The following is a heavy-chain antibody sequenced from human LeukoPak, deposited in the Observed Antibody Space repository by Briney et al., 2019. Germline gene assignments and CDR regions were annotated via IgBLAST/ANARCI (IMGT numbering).Heavy chain of an antibody. CDR3: ASPPFLGGDYADY. CDR2: INHSGST. V-gene: IGHV4-34*01. D-gene: IGHD2/OR15-2a*01. J-gene: IGHJ4*02. Sequence: SETLSLTCTVSGGSISSYYWSWIRQPPGKGLEWIGEINHSGSTNYNPSLKSRVTISVDTSKNQFSLKLSSVTAADTAVYYCASPPFLGGDYADYWGQGTLVTVSS. CDR1: GGSISSYY.